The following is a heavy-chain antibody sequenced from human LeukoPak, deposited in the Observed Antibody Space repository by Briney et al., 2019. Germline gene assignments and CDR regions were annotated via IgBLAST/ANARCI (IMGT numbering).Heavy chain of an antibody. D-gene: IGHD5-24*01. V-gene: IGHV4-34*01. CDR1: GGSFSGYY. CDR2: INHSGST. Sequence: PSETLSLTCAVYGGSFSGYYWSWIRHPPGKGLEWIGEINHSGSTNYNPSLKSRFTISVDTSKTQFSLKLSSVTAADTAVYYCARSRLHPIIFDYWGQGTLVTVSS. J-gene: IGHJ4*02. CDR3: ARSRLHPIIFDY.